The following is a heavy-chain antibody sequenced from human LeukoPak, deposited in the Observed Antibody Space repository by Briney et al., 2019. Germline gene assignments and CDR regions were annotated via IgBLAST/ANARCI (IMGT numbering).Heavy chain of an antibody. Sequence: GGSLRLSCAASGFTFSSYGMHWVRQAPGKGLEWVAVISYDGSNKYYADSVKGRFTISRDNSKNTLYLQMNSLRAEDTAVYYCAKAVSNCGGDCYSGVGLFDIWGQGTMVTASS. CDR3: AKAVSNCGGDCYSGVGLFDI. J-gene: IGHJ3*02. D-gene: IGHD2-21*02. V-gene: IGHV3-30*18. CDR2: ISYDGSNK. CDR1: GFTFSSYG.